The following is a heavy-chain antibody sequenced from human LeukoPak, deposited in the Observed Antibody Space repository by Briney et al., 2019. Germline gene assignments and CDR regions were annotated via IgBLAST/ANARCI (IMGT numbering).Heavy chain of an antibody. D-gene: IGHD2-15*01. CDR1: GYSISSGYY. CDR3: ARDEGLLR. V-gene: IGHV4-38-2*02. Sequence: PSETLSLTCTVSGYSISSGYYWGWIRQPPGKGLEWIGSIYHSGRTFYNPSLKSRVTISVDTSKNQFSLKLSSVTAADTAVCYCARDEGLLRWGQGTLVTVSS. CDR2: IYHSGRT. J-gene: IGHJ4*02.